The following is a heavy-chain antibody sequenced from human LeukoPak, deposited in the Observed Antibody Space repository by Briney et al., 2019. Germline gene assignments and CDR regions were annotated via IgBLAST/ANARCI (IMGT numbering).Heavy chain of an antibody. J-gene: IGHJ3*02. CDR2: IKQDGSEK. Sequence: GGSLRLSCAASGFTFSSYWMSWVRQAPGKGLEWVANIKQDGSEKYYVDSVKGRFTISRDNAKNSLYLQMNSLRGEDTAVYYCQRDPGWGAFDIWGQGTMVTVSS. CDR1: GFTFSSYW. D-gene: IGHD3-16*01. CDR3: QRDPGWGAFDI. V-gene: IGHV3-7*01.